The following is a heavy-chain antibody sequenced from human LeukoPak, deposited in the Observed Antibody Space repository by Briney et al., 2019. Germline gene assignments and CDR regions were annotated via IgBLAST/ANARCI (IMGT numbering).Heavy chain of an antibody. CDR3: ARGGSYFDISGYYFY. J-gene: IGHJ4*02. D-gene: IGHD3-22*01. V-gene: IGHV3-66*01. Sequence: RGSLRLSCAASGFTVGSNTMSWVRRAPGKGLEWGSIIYSGGSTSCADSVKGRFTISRDNSKNTLYLQMNSLRTEDTAVYYCARGGSYFDISGYYFYWGQGTLVTVSS. CDR1: GFTVGSNT. CDR2: IYSGGST.